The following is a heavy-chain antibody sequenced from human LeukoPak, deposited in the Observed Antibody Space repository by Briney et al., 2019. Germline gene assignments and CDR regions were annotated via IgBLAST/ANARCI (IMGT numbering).Heavy chain of an antibody. CDR3: AREGRDYDSSGYASGNWFDP. CDR1: GGSISSYY. V-gene: IGHV4-59*12. CDR2: IYYSGNT. J-gene: IGHJ5*02. Sequence: SETLSLTCTVSGGSISSYYWSWIRQPPGKGLEWIGYIYYSGNTNYNPSLKSRLTISVDTSKNQFSLKLSSVTAADTAVYYCAREGRDYDSSGYASGNWFDPWGQGTLVTVSS. D-gene: IGHD3-22*01.